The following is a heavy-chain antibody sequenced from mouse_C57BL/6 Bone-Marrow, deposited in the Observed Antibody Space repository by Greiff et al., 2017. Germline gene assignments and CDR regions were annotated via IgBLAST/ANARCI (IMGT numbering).Heavy chain of an antibody. V-gene: IGHV1-26*01. CDR2: INPNNGGT. D-gene: IGHD1-1*01. Sequence: VQLQQSGPELVKPGASVKISCKASGYTFTDYYMNWVKQSHGKSLEWIGDINPNNGGTSYNQKFKGKATLTVDKSSSTAYMELRSLTSEDSAVYYCAFYYYGRFAYWGQGTLVTVSA. CDR3: AFYYYGRFAY. J-gene: IGHJ3*01. CDR1: GYTFTDYY.